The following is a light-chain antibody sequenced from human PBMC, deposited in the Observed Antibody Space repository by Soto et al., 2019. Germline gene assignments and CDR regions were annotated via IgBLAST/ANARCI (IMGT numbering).Light chain of an antibody. CDR1: QIIGNY. CDR3: QQTYNTPFT. Sequence: DIQMTQSPSSLSASVGDRVTITCRASQIIGNYLNWYQQKPGKAPKFLIYAASTLQSGVPSRFSVSGSVTDFTLTINSLQPEDFATYYCQQTYNTPFTFGPGTKVDIK. V-gene: IGKV1-39*01. J-gene: IGKJ3*01. CDR2: AAS.